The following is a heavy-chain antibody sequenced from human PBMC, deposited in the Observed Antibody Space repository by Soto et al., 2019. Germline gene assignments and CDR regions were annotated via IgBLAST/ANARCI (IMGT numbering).Heavy chain of an antibody. J-gene: IGHJ4*02. CDR3: AKDDCISTSCYYFDY. Sequence: QVQLVESGGGVVQPGRSLRLSCAAYGFTFITYGMHWVRQAPGMGLEWVAVISYDGSNKYYADSVKGRFTISRDNSKNTLYLQMNSLRAEDTAVYYCAKDDCISTSCYYFDYWGQGTLVTVSS. V-gene: IGHV3-30*18. CDR1: GFTFITYG. CDR2: ISYDGSNK. D-gene: IGHD2-2*01.